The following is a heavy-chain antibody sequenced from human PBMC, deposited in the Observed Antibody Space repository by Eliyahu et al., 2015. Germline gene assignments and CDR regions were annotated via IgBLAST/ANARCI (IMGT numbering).Heavy chain of an antibody. Sequence: QVQLVESGGGVVQPGRSLRLPCAASGFXFSXYAMHWVRQAPGKGREGVAVISYDGSNKYYADSVKGRFTISRDNSKNTLYLQMNSLRAEDTAVYYCARGSSSYYYGMDVWGQGTTVTVSS. CDR2: ISYDGSNK. CDR1: GFXFSXYA. J-gene: IGHJ6*02. V-gene: IGHV3-30-3*01. CDR3: ARGSSSYYYGMDV.